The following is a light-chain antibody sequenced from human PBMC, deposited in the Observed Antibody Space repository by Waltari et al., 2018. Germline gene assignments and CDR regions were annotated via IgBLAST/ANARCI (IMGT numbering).Light chain of an antibody. CDR3: QQRSEWPRT. Sequence: EIVLTQSPATLSLSPGERATLSCTASQSVSIYLAWYQQKPGQAPRLLIYDASNRATGIPARFSGRGSGTDFTLTINSLEPEDFAVYYCQQRSEWPRTFGGGTGWRSN. J-gene: IGKJ4*01. V-gene: IGKV3-11*01. CDR2: DAS. CDR1: QSVSIY.